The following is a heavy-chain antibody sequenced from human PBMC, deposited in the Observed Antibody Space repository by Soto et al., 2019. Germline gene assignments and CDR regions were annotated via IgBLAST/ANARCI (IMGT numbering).Heavy chain of an antibody. J-gene: IGHJ4*02. CDR2: ISGSGGST. D-gene: IGHD6-13*01. CDR3: AYSSTPCDY. Sequence: EVQLLESGGGLVQPGGSLRLSCAASGFTFSSYAMSWGRKAPGKGLEWDSAISGSGGSTYYADSVNGRFTISRDNSKNKLYLKMNSLRAEDTAVYYCAYSSTPCDYWGQGTLVTVSS. V-gene: IGHV3-23*01. CDR1: GFTFSSYA.